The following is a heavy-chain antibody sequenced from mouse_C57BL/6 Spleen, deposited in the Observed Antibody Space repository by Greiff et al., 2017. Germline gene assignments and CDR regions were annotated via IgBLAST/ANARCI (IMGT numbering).Heavy chain of an antibody. V-gene: IGHV1-15*01. J-gene: IGHJ3*01. CDR2: IDPETGGP. Sequence: QVQLKESGAELVRPGASVTLSCKASGYTFTDYEMHWVKQTPVHGLEWIGAIDPETGGPAYNQKFKGKAILTADKSSSTAYMELRSLTSEDSAVYYCTSECIPFAYWGQGTLVTVSA. CDR1: GYTFTDYE. CDR3: TSECIPFAY.